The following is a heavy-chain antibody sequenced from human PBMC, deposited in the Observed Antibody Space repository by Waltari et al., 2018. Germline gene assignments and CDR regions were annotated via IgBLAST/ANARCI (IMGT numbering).Heavy chain of an antibody. J-gene: IGHJ2*01. V-gene: IGHV1-69*06. CDR2: IIPIFGTA. CDR1: GYTFTSYD. D-gene: IGHD2-2*01. Sequence: QVQLVQSGAEVKKPGASVKVSCKASGYTFTSYDINWVRQAPGQGLEWMGGIIPIFGTANYAQKFQGRVTITADKSTSTAYMELSSLRSEDTAVYYCARSKEVVPAATNWYFDLWGRGTLVTVSS. CDR3: ARSKEVVPAATNWYFDL.